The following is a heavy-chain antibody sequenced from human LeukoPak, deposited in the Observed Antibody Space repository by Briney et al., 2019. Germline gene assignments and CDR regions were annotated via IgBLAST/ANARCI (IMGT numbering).Heavy chain of an antibody. V-gene: IGHV3-9*01. J-gene: IGHJ4*02. CDR1: GFTFDDYA. Sequence: GGSLRLSCAASGFTFDDYAMHWVRQAPGKGLEWVSGISWNSGSIGYADSVKGRFTISRDNAKNSLYLQMNSLRAEDTALYYCAKTSARYCSSTSCYSYFDYWGQGTLVTVSS. CDR3: AKTSARYCSSTSCYSYFDY. D-gene: IGHD2-2*02. CDR2: ISWNSGSI.